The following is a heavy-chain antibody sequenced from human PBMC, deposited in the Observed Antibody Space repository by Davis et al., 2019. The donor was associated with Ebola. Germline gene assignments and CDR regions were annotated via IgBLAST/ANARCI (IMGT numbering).Heavy chain of an antibody. CDR2: INPNSGGT. D-gene: IGHD2-2*01. CDR1: GYTFTSYY. J-gene: IGHJ6*02. V-gene: IGHV1-2*04. Sequence: ASVKVSCKASGYTFTSYYMHWVRQAPGQGLEWMGIINPNSGGTNYAQKFQGWVTMTRDTSISTAYMELSRLRSDDTAVYYCARVMPHYYYGMDVWGQGTTVTVSS. CDR3: ARVMPHYYYGMDV.